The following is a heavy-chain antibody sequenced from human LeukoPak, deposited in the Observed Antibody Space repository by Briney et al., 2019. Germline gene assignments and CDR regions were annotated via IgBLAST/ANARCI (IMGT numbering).Heavy chain of an antibody. CDR2: ISYDGSNK. D-gene: IGHD6-13*01. V-gene: IGHV3-30*04. CDR1: GFTFSSYA. CDR3: ARAVAATGHYYYYMDV. Sequence: GGSLRLSCAASGFTFSSYAMHWDRQATGKGLEWVAVISYDGSNKYYADSVKGRFTISRDNAKNSLYLQMNSLRAEDTAVYYCARAVAATGHYYYYMDVWGKGTTVTISS. J-gene: IGHJ6*03.